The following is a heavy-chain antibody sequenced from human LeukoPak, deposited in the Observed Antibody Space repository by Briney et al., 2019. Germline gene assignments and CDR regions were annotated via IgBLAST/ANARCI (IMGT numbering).Heavy chain of an antibody. CDR1: GGAFSGYY. CDR2: INHSGDT. V-gene: IGHV4-34*01. D-gene: IGHD4-11*01. Sequence: PSETLSLTCAVYGGAFSGYYWSWLRQPPGKGLEWIGGINHSGDTKYNPSLKSRVSMSVDVSKDQFSLKLTSLTAADTAVYYCARGSRNYNNYEGADYWGQGTLVTVSS. J-gene: IGHJ4*02. CDR3: ARGSRNYNNYEGADY.